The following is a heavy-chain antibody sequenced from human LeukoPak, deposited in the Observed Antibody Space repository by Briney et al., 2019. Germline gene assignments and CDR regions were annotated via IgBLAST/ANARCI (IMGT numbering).Heavy chain of an antibody. Sequence: GASVKVSCKTSGYTFSTYGISWVRQAPGQGLEWIGWISAYNGNTKYVQKLQGRVTMTTDTSTSTAYMEVRSLRSDDTAVYYCARKALNLGALDYWGQGTLVTVSS. CDR2: ISAYNGNT. CDR3: ARKALNLGALDY. V-gene: IGHV1-18*01. J-gene: IGHJ4*02. D-gene: IGHD3-16*01. CDR1: GYTFSTYG.